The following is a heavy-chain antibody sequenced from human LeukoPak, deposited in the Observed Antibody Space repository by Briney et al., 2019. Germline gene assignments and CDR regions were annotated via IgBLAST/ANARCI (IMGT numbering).Heavy chain of an antibody. J-gene: IGHJ6*02. CDR3: ARTLTYCTNGVRYKSYYGMDV. CDR2: INTNTGNP. CDR1: GYTFTSYA. V-gene: IGHV7-4-1*02. D-gene: IGHD2-8*01. Sequence: ASVKVSCKASGYTFTSYAMHWVRQAPGQGLEWMGWINTNTGNPTYAQGFTGRFVFSLDTSVSTAYLQISSLKAEDTAVYYCARTLTYCTNGVRYKSYYGMDVWGQGTTVTVSS.